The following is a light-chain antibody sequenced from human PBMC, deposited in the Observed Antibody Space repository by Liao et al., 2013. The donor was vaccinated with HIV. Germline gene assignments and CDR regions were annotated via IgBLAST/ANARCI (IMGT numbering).Light chain of an antibody. V-gene: IGLV3-25*03. CDR1: NLGDKY. Sequence: SYELTQPPSVSVSPGQTATIACSGDNLGDKYASWYQQKPGQSPVMVIYQDVQRPSGIPERFSGSSSGTTVTLTISGVQAEDEADYYCQSADSSGTYQVFGGGTKLTVL. J-gene: IGLJ3*02. CDR2: QDV. CDR3: QSADSSGTYQV.